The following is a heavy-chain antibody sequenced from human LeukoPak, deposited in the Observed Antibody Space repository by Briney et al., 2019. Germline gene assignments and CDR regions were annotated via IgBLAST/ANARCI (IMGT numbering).Heavy chain of an antibody. CDR3: AHRDLYNSTWS. CDR2: IYWDDDN. D-gene: IGHD6-13*01. J-gene: IGHJ5*02. CDR1: GFSLGTSGVG. V-gene: IGHV2-5*02. Sequence: SGPTLLEPTQPLTLTCTFSGFSLGTSGVGVGWMRQPPVKALEWLAFIYWDDDNRYSPSLKSRLIITKDTSKNQVVLTMTNMDPVDTATYYCAHRDLYNSTWSWGQGTLVTVSS.